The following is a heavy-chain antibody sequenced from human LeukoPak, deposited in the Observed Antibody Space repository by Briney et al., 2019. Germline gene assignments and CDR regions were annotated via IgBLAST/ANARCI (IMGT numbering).Heavy chain of an antibody. CDR2: ISGSGGRT. Sequence: SMSLSCAASGLTFGTYALSRAGPAPGNGLDWISAISGSGGRTYYADPVKGRFTISRDNSKNTLYLQMNSLRAEDTAVYYCAKDMWSPVAATPQGYFDYWGQGSLVTVSS. D-gene: IGHD2-15*01. V-gene: IGHV3-23*01. CDR1: GLTFGTYA. CDR3: AKDMWSPVAATPQGYFDY. J-gene: IGHJ4*02.